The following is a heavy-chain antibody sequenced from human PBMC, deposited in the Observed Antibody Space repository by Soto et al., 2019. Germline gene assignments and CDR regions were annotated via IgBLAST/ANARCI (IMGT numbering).Heavy chain of an antibody. CDR3: ATNEGRDGYSFDY. CDR2: IIPIFGTP. D-gene: IGHD5-12*01. V-gene: IGHV1-69*13. Sequence: SVKVSCKASGVTFSRQDMRWVRQAPGQGLEWMGGIIPIFGTPQYAEKFQDRVTITADESTSTAYMELSSQTSEDTAVYYSATNEGRDGYSFDYWGQGTLVTVSS. CDR1: GVTFSRQD. J-gene: IGHJ4*02.